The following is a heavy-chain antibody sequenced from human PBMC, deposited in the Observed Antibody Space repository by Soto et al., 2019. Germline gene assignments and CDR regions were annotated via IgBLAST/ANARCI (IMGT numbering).Heavy chain of an antibody. D-gene: IGHD2-15*01. CDR2: ISSRSDTL. CDR3: ARDWDIVILSVPIPNYNYGMDV. J-gene: IGHJ6*02. V-gene: IGHV3-48*02. CDR1: GFTFSAYA. Sequence: WGSLRLSWEGSGFTFSAYAMNWVRQAPGNGLEWVSYISSRSDTLYYADSVKGRFTISRDNAKNSVYLQVNNLRDEDTAVYYCARDWDIVILSVPIPNYNYGMDVWGQGTTVTVSS.